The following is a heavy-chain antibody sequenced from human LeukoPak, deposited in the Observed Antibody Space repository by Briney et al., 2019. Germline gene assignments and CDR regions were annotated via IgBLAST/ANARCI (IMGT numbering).Heavy chain of an antibody. Sequence: GGSLRLSRAASGFTFDDYGMSWVRQAPGKGLEWVSGINWNGGSTGYADSVKGRFTISRDNAKNSLYLQMNSLRAEDTALYYCARVETYYDFWSGYTNWFDPWGQGTLVTVSS. D-gene: IGHD3-3*01. CDR3: ARVETYYDFWSGYTNWFDP. J-gene: IGHJ5*02. CDR2: INWNGGST. CDR1: GFTFDDYG. V-gene: IGHV3-20*04.